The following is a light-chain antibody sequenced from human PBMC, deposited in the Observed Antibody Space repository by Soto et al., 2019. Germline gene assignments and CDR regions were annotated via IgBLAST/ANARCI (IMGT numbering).Light chain of an antibody. V-gene: IGKV3D-15*01. J-gene: IGKJ1*01. CDR3: QHYNSYSEA. CDR1: QSVSSN. CDR2: GVS. Sequence: EMVTTQSPATLSVSPGERASLSCRACQSVSSNLAWYQYTPGQAPRLLIYGVSSRASGIPARFSGSGSGTEFTLTISSLQPDDFATYYCQHYNSYSEAFGQGTKVDIK.